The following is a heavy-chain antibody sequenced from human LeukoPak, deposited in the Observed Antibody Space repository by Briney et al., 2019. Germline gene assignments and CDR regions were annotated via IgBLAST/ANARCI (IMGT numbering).Heavy chain of an antibody. CDR2: ISSGGTTL. V-gene: IGHV3-48*03. Sequence: GGSLRLSCAASGFTFSSYEMNWVRQAPGKGLEWVSHISSGGTTLFYAASVKGRFTISRDNAKNSLYLQMNSLTADDTAVYYCATWRGLAHWGQGTLVTVSS. J-gene: IGHJ4*02. CDR1: GFTFSSYE. CDR3: ATWRGLAH. D-gene: IGHD2-21*01.